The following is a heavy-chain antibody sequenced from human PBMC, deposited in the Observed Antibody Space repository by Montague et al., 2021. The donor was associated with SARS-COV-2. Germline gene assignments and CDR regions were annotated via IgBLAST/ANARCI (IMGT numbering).Heavy chain of an antibody. CDR2: SYYRSKLYN. CDR1: GTSLSSYILS. D-gene: IGHD2-2*03. CDR3: ARSMDSSFDV. Sequence: VSPGTSLSSYILSWHWIRQTPSRGLEWLASSYYRSKLYNDSAPSVSGRATVNPDTPKNQFSLHLDSVTPEDIALYFCARSMDSSFDVWGKGTMVIVSS. J-gene: IGHJ3*01. V-gene: IGHV6-1*01.